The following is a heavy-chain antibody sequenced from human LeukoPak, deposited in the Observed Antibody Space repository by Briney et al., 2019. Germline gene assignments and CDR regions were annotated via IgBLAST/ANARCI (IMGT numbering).Heavy chain of an antibody. J-gene: IGHJ4*02. CDR1: GFTVSSNY. CDR3: VKDSIFAERTEYHFDY. D-gene: IGHD3-3*01. V-gene: IGHV3-23*01. CDR2: ISGSGETT. Sequence: PGGSLRLSCAASGFTVSSNYMSWVRQAPGKGLEWVSVISGSGETTYYADSVKGRFTISSDSSKNTLYLQMNSLTAEDTAVYYCVKDSIFAERTEYHFDYWGQGTLVTVSS.